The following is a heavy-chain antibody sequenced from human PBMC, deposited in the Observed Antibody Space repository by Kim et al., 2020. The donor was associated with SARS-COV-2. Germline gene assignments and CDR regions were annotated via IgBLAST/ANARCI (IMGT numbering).Heavy chain of an antibody. D-gene: IGHD6-25*01. J-gene: IGHJ6*02. Sequence: SQTLSLTCDISGDSVSSNSATWSWIRQSPSRGLEWLGRTYYRSKWSSDYAVSVKGRITINPDTSKNQFSLQLNSVTPEDTAVYFYTRDSSGRPLDVWGQGTTVTVSS. V-gene: IGHV6-1*01. CDR1: GDSVSSNSAT. CDR3: TRDSSGRPLDV. CDR2: TYYRSKWSS.